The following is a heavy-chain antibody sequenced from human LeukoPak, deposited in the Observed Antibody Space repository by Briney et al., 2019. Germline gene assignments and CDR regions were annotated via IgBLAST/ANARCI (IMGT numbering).Heavy chain of an antibody. J-gene: IGHJ4*02. CDR3: AKPLGALDY. D-gene: IGHD1-26*01. V-gene: IGHV3-23*01. Sequence: GGSLRLSCAASGFTFSDHYMDWVRQAPGKGLEWVSAISGSGGSTYYADSVKGRFTISRDNSKNTLYLQMNSLRAEDTAVYYCAKPLGALDYRGQGTLVTVSS. CDR2: ISGSGGST. CDR1: GFTFSDHY.